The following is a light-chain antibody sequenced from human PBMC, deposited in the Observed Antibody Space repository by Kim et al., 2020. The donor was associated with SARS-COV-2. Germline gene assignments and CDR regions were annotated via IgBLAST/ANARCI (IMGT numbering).Light chain of an antibody. CDR3: SSYAGSKNYV. Sequence: QSALTQPPSASGSPGQSVTISCTGTGSDVGGYNYVSWYQQHPGKAPKLMIYEVSKRPSGVTDRFSGSKSGNTASLTVSGLQAEDEADYYCSSYAGSKNYVFGTGTKVTVL. CDR1: GSDVGGYNY. V-gene: IGLV2-8*01. J-gene: IGLJ1*01. CDR2: EVS.